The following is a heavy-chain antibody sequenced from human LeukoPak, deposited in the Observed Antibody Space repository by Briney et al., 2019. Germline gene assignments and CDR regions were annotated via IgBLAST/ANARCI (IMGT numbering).Heavy chain of an antibody. J-gene: IGHJ4*02. CDR1: GFTFSSYG. CDR2: IRYDGSNK. D-gene: IGHD3-22*01. V-gene: IGHV3-30*02. Sequence: GGSLRLSCAASGFTFSSYGMHWVRQAPGKGLEWVAFIRYDGSNKYYADSVKGRFTISRDNSKNTLYLQMNSLRAEDTAVYYCARVSRGPHPYYYDSSGYMDYWGQGTLVIVSS. CDR3: ARVSRGPHPYYYDSSGYMDY.